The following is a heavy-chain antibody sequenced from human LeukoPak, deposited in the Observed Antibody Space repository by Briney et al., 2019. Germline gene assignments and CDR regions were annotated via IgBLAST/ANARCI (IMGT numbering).Heavy chain of an antibody. CDR1: GFTFSSYG. J-gene: IGHJ3*02. V-gene: IGHV3-30*03. D-gene: IGHD1-26*01. Sequence: GRSLRLSCAASGFTFSSYGMHWVRQAPGEGLEWVAVISYDGSNKYYADSVKGRFTTSRDNSKNTLYLQMNSLRAEDTAVYYCAYSGSYTEAFDIWGRGTMVTVSS. CDR3: AYSGSYTEAFDI. CDR2: ISYDGSNK.